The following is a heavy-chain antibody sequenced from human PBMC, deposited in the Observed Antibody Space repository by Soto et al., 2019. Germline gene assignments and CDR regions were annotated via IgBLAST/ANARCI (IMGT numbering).Heavy chain of an antibody. Sequence: ESGGGLVQPGGSLRLSYAASGFTFSDYSMNWVRQAPGKGLEWVSYISSSSNTVYYADSVKGRFSISRDNAKNSLFLQMNSLRAEDTALYYCARASRTAVTDYWGQGTLVTVSS. CDR2: ISSSSNTV. V-gene: IGHV3-48*01. CDR3: ARASRTAVTDY. J-gene: IGHJ4*02. CDR1: GFTFSDYS. D-gene: IGHD4-17*01.